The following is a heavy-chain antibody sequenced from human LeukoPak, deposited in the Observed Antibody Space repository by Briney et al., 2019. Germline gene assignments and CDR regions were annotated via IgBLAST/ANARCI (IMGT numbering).Heavy chain of an antibody. D-gene: IGHD4-17*01. CDR1: GYTFTGYY. CDR2: INPNSGDT. V-gene: IGHV1-2*02. CDR3: SRDPGLREDF. J-gene: IGHJ4*02. Sequence: ASVKVSCKASGYTFTGYYIHWVRQAPGQGLEWMGWINPNSGDTNYAQKFQGRVTMTRDTSISTAYMGLSRLRSDDTAVYYCSRDPGLREDFWGQGTLVTVSS.